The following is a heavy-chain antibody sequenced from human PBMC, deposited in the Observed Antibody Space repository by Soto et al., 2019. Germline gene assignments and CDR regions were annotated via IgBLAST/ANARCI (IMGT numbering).Heavy chain of an antibody. CDR3: AKDGEDIVVVPAADDYYYGMDV. CDR2: ISGSGGST. V-gene: IGHV3-23*01. CDR1: GFTFSSYA. J-gene: IGHJ6*02. D-gene: IGHD2-2*01. Sequence: GGSLRLSCAASGFTFSSYAMSWVRQAPGKGLEWVSAISGSGGSTYYADSVKGRFTISRDNSKNTLYLQMNSLRAEDTAVYYCAKDGEDIVVVPAADDYYYGMDVWGQGTTVTVSS.